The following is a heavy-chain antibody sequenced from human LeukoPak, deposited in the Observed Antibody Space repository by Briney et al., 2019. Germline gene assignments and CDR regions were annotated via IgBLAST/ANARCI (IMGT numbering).Heavy chain of an antibody. D-gene: IGHD3-22*01. CDR3: ARDSSGYYFHY. V-gene: IGHV4-59*01. CDR2: IYYSGST. Sequence: SETLSLTCTVSGGSISSYYWSWIRQPPGKGLEWIGYIYYSGSTNYNPSLKSRVTISVDTSRNQFSLKLSSVTAADTAVYYCARDSSGYYFHYWGQGTLVTVSS. J-gene: IGHJ4*02. CDR1: GGSISSYY.